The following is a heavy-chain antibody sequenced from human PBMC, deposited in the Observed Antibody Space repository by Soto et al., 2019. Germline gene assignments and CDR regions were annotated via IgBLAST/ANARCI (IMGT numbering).Heavy chain of an antibody. Sequence: QVQLVQSGAEVKKPGSSVKVSCKASGGTFSSYAISWVRQAPGQGLEWMGGIIPIFGTANYAQKFQGRVTINADKYTSTAYMELSSLRSEDTAVYYCARGALGYCSGGSCFSDYWGQGTLVTVSS. J-gene: IGHJ4*02. CDR1: GGTFSSYA. D-gene: IGHD2-15*01. V-gene: IGHV1-69*06. CDR2: IIPIFGTA. CDR3: ARGALGYCSGGSCFSDY.